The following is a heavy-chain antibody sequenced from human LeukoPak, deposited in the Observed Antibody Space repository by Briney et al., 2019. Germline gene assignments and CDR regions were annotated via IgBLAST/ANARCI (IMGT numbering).Heavy chain of an antibody. CDR2: ISSSSSTI. D-gene: IGHD1-26*01. Sequence: GGSLRLSCAASGFTFSSYSMNWVRQAPGKGLEWVSYISSSSSTIYYADSVKGRFTISRDNAKNSLYLQMNSLRAEDTAVYYCARDLRGCSGSTGYWGQGTLVTVSS. J-gene: IGHJ4*02. CDR1: GFTFSSYS. CDR3: ARDLRGCSGSTGY. V-gene: IGHV3-48*01.